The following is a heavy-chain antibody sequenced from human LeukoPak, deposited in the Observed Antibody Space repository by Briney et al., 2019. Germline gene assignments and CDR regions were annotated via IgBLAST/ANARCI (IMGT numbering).Heavy chain of an antibody. J-gene: IGHJ4*02. Sequence: PGGSLRLSRAASGFTFSSYAMSWVRQAPGKGLEWVSAISGSGGSTYYADSVKGRFTISRDNSKNTLYLQMNSLRAEDTAVYYCAKDPYSSSWFDYWGQGTLVTVSS. D-gene: IGHD6-13*01. V-gene: IGHV3-23*01. CDR1: GFTFSSYA. CDR2: ISGSGGST. CDR3: AKDPYSSSWFDY.